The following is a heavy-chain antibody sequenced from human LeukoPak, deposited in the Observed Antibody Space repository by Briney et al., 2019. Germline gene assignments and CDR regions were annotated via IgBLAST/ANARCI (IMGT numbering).Heavy chain of an antibody. CDR3: GRKGYRGKGFDY. J-gene: IGHJ4*02. D-gene: IGHD5-12*01. Sequence: SETLSLTCTVSGGSISSYYWSWIRQPPGKGLEWIGYIYTIGSTNYNPSLKNRVTISVDTSKNQFSLKLSSVTAADTPVYFCGRKGYRGKGFDYWGQGTLVTVSS. V-gene: IGHV4-4*09. CDR1: GGSISSYY. CDR2: IYTIGST.